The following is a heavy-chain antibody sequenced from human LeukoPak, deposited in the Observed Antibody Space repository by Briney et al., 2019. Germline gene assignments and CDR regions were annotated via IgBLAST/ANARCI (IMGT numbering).Heavy chain of an antibody. CDR2: INPSGGST. D-gene: IGHD1-26*01. CDR1: GYTFTSYY. V-gene: IGHV1-46*01. CDR3: ARVVDVGATTWYYYYGMDV. J-gene: IGHJ6*02. Sequence: ASVKVSCKASGYTFTSYYMHWVRQAPGQGLEWMGIINPSGGSTSYAQKFQGRVTMTRNTSISTAYMELSSLRSEDTAVYYCARVVDVGATTWYYYYGMDVWGQGTTVTVSS.